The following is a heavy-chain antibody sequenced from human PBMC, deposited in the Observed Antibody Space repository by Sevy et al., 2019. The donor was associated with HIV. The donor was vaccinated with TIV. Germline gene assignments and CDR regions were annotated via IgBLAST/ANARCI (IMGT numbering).Heavy chain of an antibody. CDR3: ASHYYDSTGYYYPLDY. Sequence: GGSLRLSCTASGFSFSNYAMYWVRQAPGEGLEWVAVISTDGNIKDYADSVKGRFTISRDNVKNTLYLQMNSLRAEDSAVYYCASHYYDSTGYYYPLDYWGLGTLVTVSS. CDR2: ISTDGNIK. D-gene: IGHD3-22*01. V-gene: IGHV3-30*04. CDR1: GFSFSNYA. J-gene: IGHJ4*02.